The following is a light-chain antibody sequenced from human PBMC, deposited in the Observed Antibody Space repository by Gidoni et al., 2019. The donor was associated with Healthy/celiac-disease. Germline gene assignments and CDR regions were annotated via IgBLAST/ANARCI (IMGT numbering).Light chain of an antibody. CDR3: QQYYSAPQT. Sequence: DIVMTQSPDSLAVSLGERATINCKSSQSVLYSSNNKNYLAWYQQKPGQPPKLLFYWASTRESGVPDRFSGSGSGTDFTLTISSLQAEDVAVYYCQQYYSAPQTFXQXTKLXIK. CDR2: WAS. CDR1: QSVLYSSNNKNY. J-gene: IGKJ2*01. V-gene: IGKV4-1*01.